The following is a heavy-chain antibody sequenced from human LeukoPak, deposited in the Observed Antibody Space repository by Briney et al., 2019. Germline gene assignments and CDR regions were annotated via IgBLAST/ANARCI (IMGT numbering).Heavy chain of an antibody. CDR2: ISAFNGNT. Sequence: ASVKVSCKASGYTFTSYGISWVRQAPGQGLEWMGWISAFNGNTNYAQKLQGRVTMTTDTSTSTAYMELRSLRSDDTAVYYCARETAYSSSWYYNYYYGMDVWGQGTTVTVSS. CDR1: GYTFTSYG. V-gene: IGHV1-18*01. J-gene: IGHJ6*02. CDR3: ARETAYSSSWYYNYYYGMDV. D-gene: IGHD6-13*01.